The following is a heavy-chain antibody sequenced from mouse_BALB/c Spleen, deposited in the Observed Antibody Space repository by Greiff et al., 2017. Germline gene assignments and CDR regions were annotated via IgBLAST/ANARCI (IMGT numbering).Heavy chain of an antibody. CDR1: GFAFSSYD. J-gene: IGHJ3*01. CDR2: ISSGGGST. Sequence: EVKLVESGGGLVKPGGSLKLSCAASGFAFSSYDMSWVRQTPEKRLEWVAYISSGGGSTYYPDSVKGRFTISRDNAKNTLYLQMSSLKSEDTAMYYCARGILDYWGQGTLVTVSA. D-gene: IGHD1-1*01. CDR3: ARGILDY. V-gene: IGHV5-12-1*01.